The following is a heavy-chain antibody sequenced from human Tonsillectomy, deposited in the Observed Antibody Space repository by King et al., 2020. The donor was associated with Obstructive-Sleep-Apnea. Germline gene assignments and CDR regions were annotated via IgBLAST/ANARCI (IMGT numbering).Heavy chain of an antibody. J-gene: IGHJ4*02. CDR1: DFSVSNYA. Sequence: VQLVESGGGVVRPGKSLTLSCAASDFSVSNYAVHWVRQAPGKGLVWLSRMSSDGGDTYYADSVKGRFTISKDNSKNMLYLDMVSLRTEDTATYYCARPRTRQGSSHIDPLDFWGQGTLVTVSS. V-gene: IGHV3-30-3*01. D-gene: IGHD6-6*01. CDR2: MSSDGGDT. CDR3: ARPRTRQGSSHIDPLDF.